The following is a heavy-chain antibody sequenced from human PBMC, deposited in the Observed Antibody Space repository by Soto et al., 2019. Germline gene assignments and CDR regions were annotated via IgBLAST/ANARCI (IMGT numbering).Heavy chain of an antibody. Sequence: QVQLVESGGGVVQPGRSLRLSCAASGFTFSSYAMHWVRQAPGKGLEWVAVISYDGSNKYYADSVKGRFTISRDNSKNTRYLQMNSLRAEDTAVYYCARWPRGGSFDYWGQGTLVTVSS. CDR1: GFTFSSYA. CDR3: ARWPRGGSFDY. V-gene: IGHV3-30-3*01. CDR2: ISYDGSNK. D-gene: IGHD3-16*01. J-gene: IGHJ4*02.